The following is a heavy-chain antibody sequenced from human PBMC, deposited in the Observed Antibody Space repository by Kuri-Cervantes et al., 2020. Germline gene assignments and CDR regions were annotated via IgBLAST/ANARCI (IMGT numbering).Heavy chain of an antibody. CDR1: GFTFSNFS. CDR2: ISSSGSTI. J-gene: IGHJ3*02. D-gene: IGHD1-26*01. Sequence: GGSLRLSCAASGFTFSNFSMNWVRQAPGKGLEWVSYISSSGSTIYYADSVKGRFTISRDNSKNTLYLQMNSLRAEDTAVYYCAARPLWELLRRGAFDIWGQGTMVTVSS. V-gene: IGHV3-48*01. CDR3: AARPLWELLRRGAFDI.